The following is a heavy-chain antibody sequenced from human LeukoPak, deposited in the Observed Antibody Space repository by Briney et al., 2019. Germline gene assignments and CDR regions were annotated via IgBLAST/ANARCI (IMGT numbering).Heavy chain of an antibody. CDR2: ITWDGGST. CDR1: GFTVSGNY. V-gene: IGHV3-43*01. CDR3: AKGKNTGSYLSHVDY. J-gene: IGHJ4*02. Sequence: GGSLRLSCAVSGFTVSGNYMSWVRQAPGKGLEWVSLITWDGGSTYYADSVKGRFTISRDNSKNSLYLQMNSLRTEDTALYYCAKGKNTGSYLSHVDYWGQGTLVTVSS. D-gene: IGHD3-10*01.